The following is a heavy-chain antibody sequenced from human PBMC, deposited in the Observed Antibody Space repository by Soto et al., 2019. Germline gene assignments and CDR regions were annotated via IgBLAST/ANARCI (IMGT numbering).Heavy chain of an antibody. Sequence: SETLSLTCTVSGGSISSYYWSWIRQPPGKGVEWIGYIYYRGSTNYNPSLKSRVTISVDTSKNQFSLKLSSVTAADTAVYYCARHADYYDSSGYYPFDHWGQGTLVTVSS. V-gene: IGHV4-59*08. CDR3: ARHADYYDSSGYYPFDH. D-gene: IGHD3-22*01. J-gene: IGHJ4*02. CDR1: GGSISSYY. CDR2: IYYRGST.